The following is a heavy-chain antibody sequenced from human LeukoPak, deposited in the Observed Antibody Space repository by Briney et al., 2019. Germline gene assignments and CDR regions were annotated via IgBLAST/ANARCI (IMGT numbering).Heavy chain of an antibody. CDR1: GFTFSSYG. D-gene: IGHD2-15*01. CDR3: ARDPPYCSGGSCYGRNFDY. Sequence: GGSLRLSCAAPGFTFSSYGMHWVRQAPGKGLEWVAVIWYDGSNKYYADSVKGRFTISRDNSKNTLYLQMNSLRAEDTAVYYCARDPPYCSGGSCYGRNFDYWGQGTLVTVSS. J-gene: IGHJ4*02. V-gene: IGHV3-33*01. CDR2: IWYDGSNK.